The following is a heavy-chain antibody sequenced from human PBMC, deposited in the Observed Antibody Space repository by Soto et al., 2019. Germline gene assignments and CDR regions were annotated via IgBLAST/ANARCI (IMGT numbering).Heavy chain of an antibody. Sequence: PGGSLRLSCAASGFPFSSYWMHLVRQAPGKGLVWVSRINSDGSTTSYADSVKGRLTISRDNAKNTLYLQMNSLRDEDTAGYYCARWVYGMDVWGQGTTVTLSS. V-gene: IGHV3-74*01. CDR3: ARWVYGMDV. J-gene: IGHJ6*02. CDR1: GFPFSSYW. CDR2: INSDGSTT.